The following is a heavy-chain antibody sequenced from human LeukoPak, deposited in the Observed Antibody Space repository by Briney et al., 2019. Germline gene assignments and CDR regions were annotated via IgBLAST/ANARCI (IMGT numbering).Heavy chain of an antibody. V-gene: IGHV1-2*02. CDR3: ARASSGAFDY. CDR2: IDPDNGGT. J-gene: IGHJ4*02. D-gene: IGHD6-19*01. CDR1: GYTFTSYD. Sequence: ASVKVSCKASGYTFTSYDINWVRQATGQGLEWMGWIDPDNGGTTYAQMFQGRVTMTRDTSMSTAYMELSRLISDETAVYYCARASSGAFDYWGQGTLVTVSS.